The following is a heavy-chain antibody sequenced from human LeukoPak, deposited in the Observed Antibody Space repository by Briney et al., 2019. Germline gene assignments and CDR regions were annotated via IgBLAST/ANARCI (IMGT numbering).Heavy chain of an antibody. V-gene: IGHV3-48*01. D-gene: IGHD6-6*01. J-gene: IGHJ4*02. CDR2: IFSSSSTI. CDR1: VVAFSRDR. Sequence: GGSLRLSCAASVVAFSRDRMDWGREAPGKGLWWGSWIFSSSSTIYYTDSVKGRFTISRDNAKNSLYLQMNSLRAEDTAVYYCARDGAARLGASSGFDYWGQGTLVTVSS. CDR3: ARDGAARLGASSGFDY.